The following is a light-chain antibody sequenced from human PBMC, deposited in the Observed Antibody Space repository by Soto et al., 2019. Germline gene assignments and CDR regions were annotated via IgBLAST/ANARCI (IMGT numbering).Light chain of an antibody. V-gene: IGKV1-5*01. Sequence: DIQMTQSPSTRSASVGDRATITCRASQSISSWLAWYQQKPGKAPKLLIYDASSLESGVPSRFSGSGSGTEFTLTISSLQPDDFATYYCQQYNSYSETFGQGTKVDIK. CDR1: QSISSW. J-gene: IGKJ1*01. CDR2: DAS. CDR3: QQYNSYSET.